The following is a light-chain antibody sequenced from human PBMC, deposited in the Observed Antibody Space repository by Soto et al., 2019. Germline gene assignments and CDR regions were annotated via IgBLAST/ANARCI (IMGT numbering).Light chain of an antibody. Sequence: EIVLTQSPATLSFSPVEIATLSFSSSQSVSSYLAWCQQKPGHAPRLLIYGAFTRATGIPARFSGTGSGTDSTLTISSLEPEDFAVYYCQQSSNWPPINFGQGTRLEIK. J-gene: IGKJ5*01. V-gene: IGKV3-11*01. CDR3: QQSSNWPPIN. CDR2: GAF. CDR1: QSVSSY.